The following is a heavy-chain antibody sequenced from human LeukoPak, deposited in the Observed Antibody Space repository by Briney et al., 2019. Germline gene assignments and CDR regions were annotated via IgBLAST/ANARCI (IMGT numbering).Heavy chain of an antibody. D-gene: IGHD6-19*01. J-gene: IGHJ5*02. CDR1: GFTFSNAW. V-gene: IGHV3-15*01. CDR3: TTVGGWYWVP. CDR2: IKSKTYGGTT. Sequence: GGSLRLSCAASGFTFSNAWMSWVRQAPGKGLEWVGRIKSKTYGGTTDYAAPVKGRLTISRNDSKNTLYLQMNSLKTEDTAVYYCTTVGGWYWVPWGQGTLVTVSS.